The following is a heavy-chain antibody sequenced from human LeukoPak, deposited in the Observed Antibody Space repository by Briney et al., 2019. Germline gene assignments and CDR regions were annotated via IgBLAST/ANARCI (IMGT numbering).Heavy chain of an antibody. CDR3: ARDKRGHHY. J-gene: IGHJ4*02. V-gene: IGHV3-7*01. Sequence: GGSLRLSCAASGFSFSSYWMTWVRQAPGKGLEWVANIKEDGSEKYYVDSVGGRFTISRDNAKNSLFLQMNSLRAEDTAVYYCARDKRGHHYWGQGTLVTVSS. D-gene: IGHD2-15*01. CDR1: GFSFSSYW. CDR2: IKEDGSEK.